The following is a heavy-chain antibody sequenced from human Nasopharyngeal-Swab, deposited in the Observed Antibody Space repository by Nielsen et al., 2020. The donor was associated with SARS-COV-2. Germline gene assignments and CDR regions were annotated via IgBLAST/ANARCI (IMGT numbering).Heavy chain of an antibody. V-gene: IGHV4-59*01. CDR1: GGSISSYY. D-gene: IGHD3-22*01. CDR2: IYYSGST. CDR3: ARVGTYYYDSSGYYPTPSFDY. Sequence: SETLSLTCTVSGGSISSYYWSWIRQPPGKGLEWIGYIYYSGSTNYNPSLKSRVTISVDTSKNQFSPKLSSVTAADTAVYYCARVGTYYYDSSGYYPTPSFDYWGQGTLVTVSS. J-gene: IGHJ4*02.